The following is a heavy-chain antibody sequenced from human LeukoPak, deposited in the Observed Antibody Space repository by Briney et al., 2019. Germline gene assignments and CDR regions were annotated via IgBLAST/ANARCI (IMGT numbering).Heavy chain of an antibody. CDR3: ARGRLGYIVATMLDY. CDR2: ISSSGGTI. J-gene: IGHJ4*02. CDR1: GFTFSSYE. D-gene: IGHD5-12*01. Sequence: GGSLRLSCAASGFTFSSYEMNWVRQAPGKGLEWVSYISSSGGTIYYADSVKGRFTISRDNAKNSLYLQMNSLRAEDAAVYYCARGRLGYIVATMLDYWGQGTLVTVSS. V-gene: IGHV3-48*03.